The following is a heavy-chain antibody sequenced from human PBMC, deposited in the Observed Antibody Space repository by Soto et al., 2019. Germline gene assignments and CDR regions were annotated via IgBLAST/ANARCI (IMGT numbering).Heavy chain of an antibody. CDR3: ARGSIAARPGAFDI. CDR1: GYTFTGYY. D-gene: IGHD6-6*01. V-gene: IGHV1-2*04. CDR2: INPNSGGT. J-gene: IGHJ3*02. Sequence: ASVKVSCKASGYTFTGYYMHWVRQAPGQGLEWMGWINPNSGGTNYAQKFQGWVTMTRDTSISTAYMELSRLRSDDTAVYHCARGSIAARPGAFDIWGQGTMVTVSS.